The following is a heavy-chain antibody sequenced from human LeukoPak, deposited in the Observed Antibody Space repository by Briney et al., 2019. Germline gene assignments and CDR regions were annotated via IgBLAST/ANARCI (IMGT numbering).Heavy chain of an antibody. J-gene: IGHJ6*02. CDR3: ARGLGKEGDCSGGSCAYYYYGMDV. D-gene: IGHD2-15*01. CDR1: GYTFTDYY. CDR2: INPNSGDT. V-gene: IGHV1-2*02. Sequence: GASVKVSCKASGYTFTDYYMHWVRQAPGQGLEWMGWINPNSGDTNYAQKFQGMVTMTRDTSISTAYMELSSLRSDDTAVYYCARGLGKEGDCSGGSCAYYYYGMDVWGQGTTVTVSS.